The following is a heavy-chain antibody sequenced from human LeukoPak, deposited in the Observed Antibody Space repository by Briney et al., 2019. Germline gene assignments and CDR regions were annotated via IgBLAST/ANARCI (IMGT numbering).Heavy chain of an antibody. CDR1: GYTFTSYG. Sequence: ASVKVSCKASGYTFTSYGISWVRQAPGQGLEWMGWISVYNGNTNYAQKLQGRVTMTRDTSTSTVYMELSSLRSEDTAVYYCAREWGHYYDSSGYYRYWGQGTLVTVSS. CDR2: ISVYNGNT. J-gene: IGHJ4*02. CDR3: AREWGHYYDSSGYYRY. D-gene: IGHD3-22*01. V-gene: IGHV1-18*01.